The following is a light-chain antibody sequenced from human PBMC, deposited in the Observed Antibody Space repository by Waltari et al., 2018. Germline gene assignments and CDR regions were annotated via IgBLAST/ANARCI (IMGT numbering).Light chain of an antibody. CDR2: NNN. CDR3: AAWDDNLSGLV. V-gene: IGLV1-47*02. CDR1: RSNSGSNY. J-gene: IGLJ3*02. Sequence: QPVLPPPPSASATHGHKVTIACNGSRSNSGSNYVYWYQQIPGPAPKLLIFNNNHRPSGVPDRFSDYNSGTSASLAINGLRSEDEADYYCAAWDDNLSGLVLGGGTKVTVL.